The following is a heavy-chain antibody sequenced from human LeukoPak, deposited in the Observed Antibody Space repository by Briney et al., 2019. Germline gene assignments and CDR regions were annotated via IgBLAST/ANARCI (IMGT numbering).Heavy chain of an antibody. Sequence: GGSLRLSCAASGFTLISYAMSWVRQAPGKGLEWVSAISGSGGSTYYADSGKGRFTISRDNSKNALYLQINSLRAEDTAVYYCARDSMVRGVRPYYYYYMDVWGKGTTVTISS. J-gene: IGHJ6*03. V-gene: IGHV3-23*01. D-gene: IGHD3-10*01. CDR1: GFTLISYA. CDR2: ISGSGGST. CDR3: ARDSMVRGVRPYYYYYMDV.